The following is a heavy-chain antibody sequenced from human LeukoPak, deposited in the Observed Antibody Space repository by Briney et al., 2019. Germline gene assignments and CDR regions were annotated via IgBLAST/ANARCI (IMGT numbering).Heavy chain of an antibody. V-gene: IGHV4-59*08. CDR1: GGSISTY. Sequence: PSETLSLTCTVSGGSISTYWTWIRQPPGKGLEWIGYIYYTGATSYNPSLKSRVIISVDTSKKQFSLKLTSVTAADTAEYYCARYGGSGWVIDNWGQGTLVTVSS. CDR3: ARYGGSGWVIDN. J-gene: IGHJ4*02. D-gene: IGHD6-19*01. CDR2: IYYTGAT.